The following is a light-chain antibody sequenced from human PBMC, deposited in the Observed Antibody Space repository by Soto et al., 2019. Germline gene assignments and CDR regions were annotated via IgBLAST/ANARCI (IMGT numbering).Light chain of an antibody. V-gene: IGLV2-14*01. CDR2: ASS. CDR1: SSDVGSYNY. CDR3: SSYTSGSTLYV. Sequence: QSVLTQPASVSVSPGQSITISCTGTSSDVGSYNYVSWYQHHPGKAPRLMIYASSNRPSGVSHRFSGSRSGNTASLTISGLQAEEEADYYCSSYTSGSTLYVFGTGTKVTVL. J-gene: IGLJ1*01.